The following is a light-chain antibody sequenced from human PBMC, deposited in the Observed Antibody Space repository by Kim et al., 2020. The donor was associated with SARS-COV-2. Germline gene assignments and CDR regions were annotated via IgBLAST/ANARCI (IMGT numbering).Light chain of an antibody. Sequence: ASVGDRVTITCQARHDICNYINWDQQKPEEAPKLLCYNASNLETGVPSRFSGSGSVTDFTFTISSLQPEKIATYYCQQYDKLPITFGQGTRLGIK. CDR2: NAS. CDR1: HDICNY. J-gene: IGKJ5*01. CDR3: QQYDKLPIT. V-gene: IGKV1-33*01.